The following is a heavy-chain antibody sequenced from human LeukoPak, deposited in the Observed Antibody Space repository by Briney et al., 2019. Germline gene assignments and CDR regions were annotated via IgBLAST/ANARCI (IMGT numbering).Heavy chain of an antibody. D-gene: IGHD5-18*01. Sequence: SGKVSCKASGGTFSSYAISWVRQAPGQGLEWMGGIIPIFGTANYAQKFQGRVTITTDESTSTAYMELSSLRSEDTAVYYCARGGYSYGYYFDYWGQGTLVTVSS. J-gene: IGHJ4*02. V-gene: IGHV1-69*05. CDR3: ARGGYSYGYYFDY. CDR1: GGTFSSYA. CDR2: IIPIFGTA.